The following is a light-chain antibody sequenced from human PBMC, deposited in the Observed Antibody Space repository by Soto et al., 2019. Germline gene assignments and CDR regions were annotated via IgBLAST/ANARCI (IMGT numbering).Light chain of an antibody. V-gene: IGLV3-21*04. J-gene: IGLJ2*01. Sequence: SYELTQPASMSVAPGRTARITCGGTNIESKSVHWYQQKPGHAPVLVMYYDSDRPSGIPERFSGSNSGNTATLTISRVEARDEADYCCQVWDSSSDHPGIFGGGTKVTVL. CDR2: YDS. CDR3: QVWDSSSDHPGI. CDR1: NIESKS.